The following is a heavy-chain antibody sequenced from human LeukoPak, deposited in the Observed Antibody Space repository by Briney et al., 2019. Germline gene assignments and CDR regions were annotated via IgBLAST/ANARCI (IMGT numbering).Heavy chain of an antibody. CDR3: AGDDSGNRCSSADCGAFDI. D-gene: IGHD2-15*01. V-gene: IGHV3-20*04. CDR2: INWNGGST. J-gene: IGHJ3*02. Sequence: PGGSLRLSCAASGFTFDDFGLSWVRQSPGEGLEWVSGINWNGGSTGYADSVKGRFTISRDHAQSSLYLQMNSLRAEDTALYYCAGDDSGNRCSSADCGAFDIWGQGTMVSVSS. CDR1: GFTFDDFG.